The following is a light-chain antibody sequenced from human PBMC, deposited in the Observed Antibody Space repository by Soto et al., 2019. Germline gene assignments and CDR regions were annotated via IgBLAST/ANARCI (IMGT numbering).Light chain of an antibody. CDR2: DAS. Sequence: DIRRTQSPSSLYASVGDRVTITCQARQDSSNYLNWYQHNPGKAPKLLIYDASNLETGVPSRFSGSGSGTDFNFSISGLQPEDIATYYCQQDDNLPPLTFGGGTKVEIK. V-gene: IGKV1-33*01. CDR3: QQDDNLPPLT. CDR1: QDSSNY. J-gene: IGKJ4*01.